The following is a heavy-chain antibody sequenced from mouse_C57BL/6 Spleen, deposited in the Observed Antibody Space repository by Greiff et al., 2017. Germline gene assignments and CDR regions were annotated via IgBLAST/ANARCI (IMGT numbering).Heavy chain of an antibody. V-gene: IGHV6-3*01. J-gene: IGHJ3*01. CDR1: GFTFSNYW. CDR2: IRLKSDNYAT. CDR3: TALRGFAY. D-gene: IGHD1-1*01. Sequence: EVHLVESGGGLVQPGGSMKLSCVASGFTFSNYWMNWVRQSPEKGLEWVAQIRLKSDNYATHYAESVKGRFTISRDDSKSSVYLQMNNLRAEDTGIYYCTALRGFAYWGQGTLVTVSA.